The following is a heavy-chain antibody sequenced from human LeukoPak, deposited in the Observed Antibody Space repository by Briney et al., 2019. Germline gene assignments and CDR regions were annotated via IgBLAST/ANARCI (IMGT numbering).Heavy chain of an antibody. CDR2: IYTSGST. V-gene: IGHV4-4*07. CDR3: ARVTDPRYNWFDP. CDR1: GGSISSYY. J-gene: IGHJ5*02. D-gene: IGHD2-21*02. Sequence: SETLSLTCTVSGGSISSYYWSWIPQPAGKGREWIGRIYTSGSTNYNPSLKSRVTMSVDTSKNQFSLKLSSVPAADTAVYYCARVTDPRYNWFDPWGQGTLVTVSS.